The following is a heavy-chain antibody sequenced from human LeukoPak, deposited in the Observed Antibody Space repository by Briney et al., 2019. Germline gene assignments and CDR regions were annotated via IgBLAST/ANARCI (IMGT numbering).Heavy chain of an antibody. D-gene: IGHD6-13*01. Sequence: GASVKVSCRASGGTFSSYAISWVRQAPGQGLEWMGGIIPIFGTANYAQKFRGRVTITADKSTSTAYMELSSLRSEDTAVYYCARDFYSSSWSSVWGQGTLVTVSS. CDR2: IIPIFGTA. J-gene: IGHJ4*02. CDR3: ARDFYSSSWSSV. CDR1: GGTFSSYA. V-gene: IGHV1-69*06.